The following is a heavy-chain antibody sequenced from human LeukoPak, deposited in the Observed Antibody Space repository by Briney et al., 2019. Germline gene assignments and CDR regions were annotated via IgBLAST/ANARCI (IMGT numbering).Heavy chain of an antibody. CDR3: ARPRFIGAADYYYMDV. D-gene: IGHD3-3*01. Sequence: ASVKVSCKASGYTFMSNGISWVRQAPGQGLEWMGWINPNSGGTNYAQKFQGRVTMTRDTSISTAYMELSRLRSDDTAVYYCARPRFIGAADYYYMDVWGKGTTVTVSS. J-gene: IGHJ6*03. V-gene: IGHV1-2*02. CDR1: GYTFMSNG. CDR2: INPNSGGT.